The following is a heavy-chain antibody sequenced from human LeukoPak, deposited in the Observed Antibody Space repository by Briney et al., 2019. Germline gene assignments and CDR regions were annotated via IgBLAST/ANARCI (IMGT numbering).Heavy chain of an antibody. Sequence: ASVKVSCKASRYTFTGYYMHWVRQAPGQGLEWMGWINPNSGGTNYAQKFQGRVTMTRDTSISTAYMELSRLRSDGTAVYYCARDHPVAGTREFDYWGQGTLVTVSS. CDR2: INPNSGGT. V-gene: IGHV1-2*02. D-gene: IGHD6-19*01. J-gene: IGHJ4*02. CDR1: RYTFTGYY. CDR3: ARDHPVAGTREFDY.